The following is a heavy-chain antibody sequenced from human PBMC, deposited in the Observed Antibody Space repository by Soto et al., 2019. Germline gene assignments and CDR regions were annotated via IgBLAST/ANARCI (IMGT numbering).Heavy chain of an antibody. V-gene: IGHV4-34*01. D-gene: IGHD3-10*01. CDR1: GGSFSGYN. J-gene: IGHJ5*02. CDR2: INHRGSS. CDR3: ARGRVSLGFGEKKNWFDA. Sequence: SETMSLTCAVYGGSFSGYNWSWIRQPPEKKLKRIGEINHRGSSNYNPSLKSRVTISVDTSKNLFSLKLSFVTAADTAVYFFARGRVSLGFGEKKNWFDAWAQGTLVTVSS.